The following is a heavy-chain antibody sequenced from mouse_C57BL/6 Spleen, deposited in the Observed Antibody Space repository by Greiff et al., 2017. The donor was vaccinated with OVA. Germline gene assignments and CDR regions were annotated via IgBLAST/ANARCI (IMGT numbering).Heavy chain of an antibody. CDR2: IDPSDSYT. CDR3: ARGGNYFDY. CDR1: GYTFTSYW. J-gene: IGHJ2*01. V-gene: IGHV1-50*01. Sequence: VQLQQSGAELVKPGASVKLSCKAFGYTFTSYWMQWVKQRPGQGLEWIGEIDPSDSYTNYNQKFKGKATLTVDTSSSTAYMQLSSLTSEDSAVYYCARGGNYFDYWGQGTTLTVSS.